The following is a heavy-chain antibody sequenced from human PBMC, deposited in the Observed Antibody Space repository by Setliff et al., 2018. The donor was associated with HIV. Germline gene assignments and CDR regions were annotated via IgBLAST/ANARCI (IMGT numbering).Heavy chain of an antibody. J-gene: IGHJ6*03. V-gene: IGHV4-59*08. Sequence: SETLSLTCTVSGGSISSYYWSWIRQPPGKGPEWIGHISYSGTTNYNPSLKSRVTISVDTSKNQFSLKLNSVTAADAAVYYCARRRPPPTGSYSKYYMDVWGTGTTVTVSS. CDR2: ISYSGTT. CDR1: GGSISSYY. D-gene: IGHD1-26*01. CDR3: ARRRPPPTGSYSKYYMDV.